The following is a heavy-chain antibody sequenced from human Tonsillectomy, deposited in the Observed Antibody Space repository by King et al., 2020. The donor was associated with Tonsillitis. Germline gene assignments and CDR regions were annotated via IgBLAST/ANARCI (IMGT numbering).Heavy chain of an antibody. CDR2: IFSGGST. D-gene: IGHD3-3*01. V-gene: IGHV3-66*01. Sequence: VQLVESGGGLVQPGGSLRLSCAASGFIVSSNYMSWVRQAPGKGLEWVSIIFSGGSTYYADSVKGRFTISRDNSKNTLHLQMNSLRAEDTAVYYCARMRSGYSPDAFDFWGQGTMVTVSS. CDR1: GFIVSSNY. J-gene: IGHJ3*01. CDR3: ARMRSGYSPDAFDF.